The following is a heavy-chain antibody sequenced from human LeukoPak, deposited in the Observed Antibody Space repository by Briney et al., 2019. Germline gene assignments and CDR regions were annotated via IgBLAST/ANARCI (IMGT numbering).Heavy chain of an antibody. J-gene: IGHJ6*02. D-gene: IGHD6-19*01. CDR1: GGSISSGSYY. V-gene: IGHV4-61*02. CDR2: INTSGIT. CDR3: ARDAYSSGWEGDYYYGMDV. Sequence: SETLSLTCTVSGGSISSGSYYWSWIRQPAGKGLEWIGRINTSGITNYNPSLKSRVTISVDTSKNQFSLKLSSVTAADTAVYYCARDAYSSGWEGDYYYGMDVWGQGTTVTVSS.